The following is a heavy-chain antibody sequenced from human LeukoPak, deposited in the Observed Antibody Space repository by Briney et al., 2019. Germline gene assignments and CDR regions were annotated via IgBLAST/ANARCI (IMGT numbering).Heavy chain of an antibody. CDR3: AKDSTLYCSSTSCYPDY. Sequence: GGSLRLSCAASGFTFSSYVMSWARQAPGKGLEWVSAISGSGGSTYYAGSVKGRFTISRDNSKNTLYLQMNSLRAEDTAVYYCAKDSTLYCSSTSCYPDYWGQGTLVTVSS. V-gene: IGHV3-23*01. J-gene: IGHJ4*02. CDR2: ISGSGGST. D-gene: IGHD2-2*01. CDR1: GFTFSSYV.